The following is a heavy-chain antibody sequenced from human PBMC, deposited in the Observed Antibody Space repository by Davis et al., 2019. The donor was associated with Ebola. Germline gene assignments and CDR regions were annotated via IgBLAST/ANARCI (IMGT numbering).Heavy chain of an antibody. J-gene: IGHJ4*02. D-gene: IGHD6-13*01. V-gene: IGHV3-11*04. CDR1: GFTFSDYY. CDR2: ISSAGTKI. CDR3: ARVILWYEGAY. Sequence: PGGSLRLSCEASGFTFSDYYMSWIRQAPGKGLEWVAYISSAGTKIFYADSVKGRFIVSRNNANNTLFLQMNSLRDDDTAVYFCARVILWYEGAYWGQGTHVIVSS.